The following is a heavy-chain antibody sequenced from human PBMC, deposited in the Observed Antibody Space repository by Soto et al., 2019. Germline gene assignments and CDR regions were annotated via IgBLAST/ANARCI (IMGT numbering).Heavy chain of an antibody. CDR1: GGTFSTYT. Sequence: QVQLVQSGAAVKKPGSSVKVSCKASGGTFSTYTFCWVRQAPGQGLEWMGGILPIFGTTNYAQKFQDRVTITADESASTAYMELSSLRSDDPAVYYCARSVVRGVSSVFDIWGHGTMVTVSS. D-gene: IGHD3-10*01. CDR2: ILPIFGTT. J-gene: IGHJ3*02. CDR3: ARSVVRGVSSVFDI. V-gene: IGHV1-69*01.